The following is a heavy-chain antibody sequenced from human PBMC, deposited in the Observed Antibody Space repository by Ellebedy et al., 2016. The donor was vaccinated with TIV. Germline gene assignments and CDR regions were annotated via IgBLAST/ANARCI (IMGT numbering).Heavy chain of an antibody. J-gene: IGHJ4*02. D-gene: IGHD1-26*01. CDR3: ARLEGGVGAAGY. CDR1: GFTFSSYW. CDR2: INSDGSST. V-gene: IGHV3-74*01. Sequence: GESLKISCAASGFTFSSYWMHWVRQAPGKGLVWVSRINSDGSSTSYADSVKGRFTISRDNAKNSLYLQMNSLRAEDTAVYYCARLEGGVGAAGYWGQGTLVTVSS.